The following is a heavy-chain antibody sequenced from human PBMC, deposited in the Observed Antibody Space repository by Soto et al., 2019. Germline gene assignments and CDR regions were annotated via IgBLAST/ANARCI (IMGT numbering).Heavy chain of an antibody. CDR3: ARVAPYYYDSSGYYHDAYWFDP. D-gene: IGHD3-22*01. Sequence: PGGSLRLSCAASGFTFSSYWMHWVRQAPGKGLVWVSRINSDGSSTSYADSVKGRFTISRDNAKNTLYLQMNSLRAEDTAVYYCARVAPYYYDSSGYYHDAYWFDPWGQGT. CDR2: INSDGSST. V-gene: IGHV3-74*01. J-gene: IGHJ5*02. CDR1: GFTFSSYW.